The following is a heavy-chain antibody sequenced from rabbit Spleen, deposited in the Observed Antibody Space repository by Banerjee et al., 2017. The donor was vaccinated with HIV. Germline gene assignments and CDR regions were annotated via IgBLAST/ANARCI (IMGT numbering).Heavy chain of an antibody. CDR2: IYGGSSGST. J-gene: IGHJ4*01. Sequence: QEQLEESGGDLVKPEGSLTLTCTASGFSFSSSYWICWVRQAPGKGLEWIACIYGGSSGSTYYASWAKGRFTISKTSSTTVTLQMTSLTAADTATYFCARRGYSSGDYALWGPGTLVTVS. V-gene: IGHV1S45*01. D-gene: IGHD1-1*01. CDR3: ARRGYSSGDYAL. CDR1: GFSFSSSYW.